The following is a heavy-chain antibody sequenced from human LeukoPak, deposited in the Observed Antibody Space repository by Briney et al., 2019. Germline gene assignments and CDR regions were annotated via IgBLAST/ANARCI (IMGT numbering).Heavy chain of an antibody. D-gene: IGHD3-3*01. CDR1: GGSISSSSYY. Sequence: PSETLSLTCTVSGGSISSSSYYWGWIRQPPGKGLEWIGSIYYSGSTYYNPSLKSRVTISVDTSKNQFSLKLSSVTAADTAVYYCARHGPGRITIFGVVSYWGQGTLVTVSS. J-gene: IGHJ4*02. CDR2: IYYSGST. CDR3: ARHGPGRITIFGVVSY. V-gene: IGHV4-39*01.